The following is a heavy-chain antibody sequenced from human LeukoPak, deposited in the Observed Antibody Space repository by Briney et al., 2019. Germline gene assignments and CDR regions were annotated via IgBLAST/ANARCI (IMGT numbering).Heavy chain of an antibody. CDR3: AKVRYFGPSAFDI. D-gene: IGHD3-9*01. CDR2: ISYDGSNK. J-gene: IGHJ3*02. CDR1: GFTFRNYG. V-gene: IGHV3-30*18. Sequence: GGSLRLSCAASGFTFRNYGMHWVRQAPGKGLDWVAVISYDGSNKHYADSVKGRFTISRDNSKNTLYLQMNSLRAEDTAVYYCAKVRYFGPSAFDIWGQGTMVTVSS.